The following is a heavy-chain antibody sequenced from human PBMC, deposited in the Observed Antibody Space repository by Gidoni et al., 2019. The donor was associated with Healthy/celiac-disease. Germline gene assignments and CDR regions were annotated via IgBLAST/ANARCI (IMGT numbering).Heavy chain of an antibody. Sequence: QVQLVVSGGGVVQLGRYLGLSCAASGFTFSSYAMHWVRQAPGKGLEWVAVISCDGSNKYYADSVKGRFTISRDNSKNTLYLQMNSLRAEDTAVYYCAREGRLRGDAFDIWGQGTMVTVSS. CDR2: ISCDGSNK. V-gene: IGHV3-30-3*01. CDR3: AREGRLRGDAFDI. CDR1: GFTFSSYA. D-gene: IGHD4-17*01. J-gene: IGHJ3*02.